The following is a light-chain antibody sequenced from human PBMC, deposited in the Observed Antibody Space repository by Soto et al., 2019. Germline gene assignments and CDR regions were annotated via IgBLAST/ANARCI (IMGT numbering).Light chain of an antibody. CDR2: ANN. V-gene: IGLV1-40*01. CDR3: QSYDNSLSGAWV. CDR1: RSNLGAGYD. J-gene: IGLJ3*02. Sequence: QSVLTQPPSVSGAPGQGITISCTGTRSNLGAGYDVHWYQQLPGAAPKLLIYANNKRPSGVLDRFSGSKSGTSASLAITGLQAEDEADSYCQSYDNSLSGAWVFGGGTKLTVL.